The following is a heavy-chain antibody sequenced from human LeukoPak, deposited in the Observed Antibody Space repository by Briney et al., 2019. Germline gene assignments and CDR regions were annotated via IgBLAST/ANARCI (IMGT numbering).Heavy chain of an antibody. V-gene: IGHV4-34*01. J-gene: IGHJ3*02. Sequence: PSETLSLTCAVYGGSFSGYYWTWIRRPPGKGLEWIGEINHSGSTNYNPSLKSRVTISVDTSKNQFSLKLTSVTAADTAVYYRARLKRGFLAGAAVAAFDIWGQGTMVTVSS. CDR3: ARLKRGFLAGAAVAAFDI. CDR1: GGSFSGYY. CDR2: INHSGST. D-gene: IGHD6-19*01.